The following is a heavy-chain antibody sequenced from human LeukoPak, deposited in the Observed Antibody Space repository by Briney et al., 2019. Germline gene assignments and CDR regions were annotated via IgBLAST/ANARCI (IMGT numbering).Heavy chain of an antibody. CDR2: IYPNGST. CDR3: ASGRDSWGAQPKYYFDY. D-gene: IGHD6-13*01. CDR1: GGSISGYY. V-gene: IGHV4-4*07. J-gene: IGHJ4*02. Sequence: KPSETLSLTCTVSGGSISGYYWSWIRQPAGKGLDWIGRIYPNGSTNYNPSLKSRVTMSLDTSKNQFSLKVSSVTAADTALYYCASGRDSWGAQPKYYFDYWAREPRSPSPQ.